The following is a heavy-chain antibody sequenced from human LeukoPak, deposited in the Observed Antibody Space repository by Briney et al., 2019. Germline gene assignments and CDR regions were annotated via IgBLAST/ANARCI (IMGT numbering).Heavy chain of an antibody. CDR2: ISSSSSYI. J-gene: IGHJ6*04. CDR3: ASRPDYYYYGMDV. V-gene: IGHV3-21*01. Sequence: GGSLRLSCAVSGFTFSNYAISWVRQAPGKGLEWVSPISSSSSYIYYADSVKGRFTISRDNAKNSLYLQMNSLRAEDTAVYYCASRPDYYYYGMDVWGKGTTVTVSS. CDR1: GFTFSNYA.